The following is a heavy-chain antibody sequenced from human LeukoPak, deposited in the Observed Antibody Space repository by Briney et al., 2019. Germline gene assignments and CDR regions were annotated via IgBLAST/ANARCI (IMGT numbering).Heavy chain of an antibody. D-gene: IGHD6-6*01. CDR1: GGSISSSSYY. CDR3: ARRAFEYSSSSGSFFDY. V-gene: IGHV4-39*01. J-gene: IGHJ4*02. Sequence: SETLSLTCTVSGGSISSSSYYWGWIRQPPGKGLEWIGSIYYSGSTYYNPSLKSRVTISVDTSKNQFSLKLSSVTAADTAVYYCARRAFEYSSSSGSFFDYWGQGTLVTVSS. CDR2: IYYSGST.